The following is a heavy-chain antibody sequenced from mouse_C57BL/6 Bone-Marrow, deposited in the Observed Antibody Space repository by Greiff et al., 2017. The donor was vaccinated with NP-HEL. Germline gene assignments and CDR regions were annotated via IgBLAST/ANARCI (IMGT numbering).Heavy chain of an antibody. Sequence: ESGPGLVKPSQSLSLTCSVTGYSITSGYYWNWIRQFPGNKLEWMGYISYVGSTNYNPSLKNRISITRDTSKNQFFLKLNSVTTEDTATYYCARDLWYFDVWGTGTTVTVSS. J-gene: IGHJ1*03. CDR3: ARDLWYFDV. CDR1: GYSITSGYY. V-gene: IGHV3-6*01. CDR2: ISYVGST.